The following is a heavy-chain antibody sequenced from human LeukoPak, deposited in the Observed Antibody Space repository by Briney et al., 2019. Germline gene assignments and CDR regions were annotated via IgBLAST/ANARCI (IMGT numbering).Heavy chain of an antibody. CDR2: MNPNSGNT. V-gene: IGHV1-8*03. Sequence: ASVKVSCKASGYTFTSYDINWVRQATGQGLEWMGLMNPNSGNTGYAQKFQGRVTITRKTSISTAYMELSSLRSEDTAVYYCARGAPDFWSVYYMDVWGKGTTVTVSS. D-gene: IGHD3-3*01. CDR3: ARGAPDFWSVYYMDV. J-gene: IGHJ6*03. CDR1: GYTFTSYD.